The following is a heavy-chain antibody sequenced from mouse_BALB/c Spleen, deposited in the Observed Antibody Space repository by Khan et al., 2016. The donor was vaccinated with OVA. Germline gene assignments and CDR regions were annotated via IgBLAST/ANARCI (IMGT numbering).Heavy chain of an antibody. CDR3: AGLEDT. CDR2: IRAGGST. Sequence: QVQLKQSGPGLVAPSQTLSITCTVSGYSLTSYGVHWVRQPPGKGLEWLGVIRAGGSTNNNSALMSRLSISKDNSKSQVFLKMNSLETDETAMYYWAGLEDTGGKGTTLTVSS. V-gene: IGHV2-9*02. CDR1: GYSLTSYG. D-gene: IGHD3-3*01. J-gene: IGHJ2*01.